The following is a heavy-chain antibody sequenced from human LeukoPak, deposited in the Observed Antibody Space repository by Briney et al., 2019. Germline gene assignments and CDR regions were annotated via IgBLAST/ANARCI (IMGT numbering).Heavy chain of an antibody. V-gene: IGHV4-38-2*01. CDR3: ARRTERAFDI. J-gene: IGHJ3*02. D-gene: IGHD1/OR15-1a*01. CDR2: VYHSGST. Sequence: SETLSLTCAASGYSISSAYYWGWIRQPPGKGLEWIGSVYHSGSTYHKPSLQSRATISVDTSKNQFSLKLSSVTAADTAVYYCARRTERAFDIWGQGTMVTVSS. CDR1: GYSISSAYY.